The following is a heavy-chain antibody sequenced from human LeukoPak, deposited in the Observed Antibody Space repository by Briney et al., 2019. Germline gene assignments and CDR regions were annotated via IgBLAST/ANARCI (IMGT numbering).Heavy chain of an antibody. CDR3: VRGYSFGPYAMDV. D-gene: IGHD2-15*01. Sequence: GASLRLSCSASGFPFSSYAMHWVRQAPGKGLEYVSAISDSGGSTYYADSVKGRFTISRDNSKNTLYLQMSSLRAEDTAVYFCVRGYSFGPYAMDVWGQGTTVTVSS. CDR1: GFPFSSYA. CDR2: ISDSGGST. V-gene: IGHV3-64D*09. J-gene: IGHJ6*02.